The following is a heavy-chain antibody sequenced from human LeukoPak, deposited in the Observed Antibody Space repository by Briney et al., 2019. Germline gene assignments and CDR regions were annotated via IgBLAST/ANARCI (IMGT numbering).Heavy chain of an antibody. CDR3: AKDEFDSSGYYLDY. V-gene: IGHV3-23*01. J-gene: IGHJ4*02. D-gene: IGHD3-22*01. CDR1: GFTFSNYA. CDR2: LSVSGGNT. Sequence: GGSLRLSCAASGFTFSNYAMSWVRQAPGKGLEWVSTLSVSGGNTYYADSVKGRFTISRDNSKNTLYLQMNSLRAEDTAVYYCAKDEFDSSGYYLDYWGQETLVTVSS.